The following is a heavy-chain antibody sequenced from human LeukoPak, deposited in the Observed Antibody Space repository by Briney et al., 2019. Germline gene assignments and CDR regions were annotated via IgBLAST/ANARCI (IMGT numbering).Heavy chain of an antibody. CDR3: AKAGGREPDY. CDR1: GFTFSSYG. Sequence: GGSLRLSCAASGFTFSSYGMHWVRQAPGKGLEWVAFIRYDGSNKYYADSMKGRFTISRDNSENTLYLQMNSLRAEDTAVYYCAKAGGREPDYWGQGTLVTVSS. CDR2: IRYDGSNK. D-gene: IGHD1-26*01. V-gene: IGHV3-30*02. J-gene: IGHJ4*02.